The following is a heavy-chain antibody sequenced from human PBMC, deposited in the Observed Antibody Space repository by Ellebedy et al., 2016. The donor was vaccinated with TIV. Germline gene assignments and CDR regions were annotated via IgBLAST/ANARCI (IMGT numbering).Heavy chain of an antibody. CDR2: ISSSGYTI. J-gene: IGHJ4*02. CDR3: ARVSSSGYYFDY. V-gene: IGHV3-11*01. CDR1: GFAFSDCY. D-gene: IGHD6-19*01. Sequence: GGSLRLXXAASGFAFSDCYMSWIRQTPGKGLEWVSYISSSGYTIYYADSVKGRFTISRDNAKNSLYLQMYGLRAEDTAMYYCARVSSSGYYFDYWGQGTLVTVSS.